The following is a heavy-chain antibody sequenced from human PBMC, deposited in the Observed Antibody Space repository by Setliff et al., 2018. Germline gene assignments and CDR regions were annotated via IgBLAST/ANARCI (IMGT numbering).Heavy chain of an antibody. D-gene: IGHD2-15*01. Sequence: SETLSLTCSVSGGSLTSHYWTWIRQPPGKGLEWIGVISYIERPHYNPSLQSRVTIAMETSNNQVSLTLTSVTAVDSAMYYCARFCGGGSCPDYWGQGTLGTVSS. CDR3: ARFCGGGSCPDY. J-gene: IGHJ4*02. V-gene: IGHV4-59*11. CDR1: GGSLTSHY. CDR2: ISYIERP.